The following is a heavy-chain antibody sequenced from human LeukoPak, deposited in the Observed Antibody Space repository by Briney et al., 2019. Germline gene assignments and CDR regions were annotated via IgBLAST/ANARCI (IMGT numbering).Heavy chain of an antibody. CDR3: AKGGPAKGGYYDFWSGYYGHYYYMDV. CDR2: ISGSGGST. Sequence: GGSLRLSCAASGFTFSSYAMSWVRQAPGKGLEWVSAISGSGGSTYYADSVKGRFTISRDNSKNTLYLQMNSLRAEDTAVYYCAKGGPAKGGYYDFWSGYYGHYYYMDVWVKGTTVTVSS. J-gene: IGHJ6*03. V-gene: IGHV3-23*01. D-gene: IGHD3-3*01. CDR1: GFTFSSYA.